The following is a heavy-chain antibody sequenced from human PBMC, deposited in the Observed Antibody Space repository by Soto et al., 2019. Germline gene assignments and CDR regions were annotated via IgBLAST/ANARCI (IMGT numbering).Heavy chain of an antibody. Sequence: SETLSLTCAVYCGSFSGYYWSWIRQPPGKGLEWIGEINHSGSTNYNPSLKSRVTISVDTSKNQFSLKLSSVTAADTAVYYCARLVDPGHFDYWGQGTLVTVSS. J-gene: IGHJ4*02. CDR1: CGSFSGYY. D-gene: IGHD2-2*01. CDR2: INHSGST. V-gene: IGHV4-34*01. CDR3: ARLVDPGHFDY.